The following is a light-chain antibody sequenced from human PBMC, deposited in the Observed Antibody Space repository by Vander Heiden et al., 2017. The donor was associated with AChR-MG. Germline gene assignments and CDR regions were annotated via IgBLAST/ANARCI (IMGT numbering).Light chain of an antibody. CDR2: DVT. Sequence: QSALTQPRSVSVSPGQSVTISCAGTSSDVGTYNYVSWYQQHPGKAPKLMIYDVTTRPSGVPDRFSGSKSGNTASLTISGLQAEDEADYYCCSYADTYVVFGGGTKLTVL. J-gene: IGLJ2*01. V-gene: IGLV2-11*01. CDR3: CSYADTYVV. CDR1: SSDVGTYNY.